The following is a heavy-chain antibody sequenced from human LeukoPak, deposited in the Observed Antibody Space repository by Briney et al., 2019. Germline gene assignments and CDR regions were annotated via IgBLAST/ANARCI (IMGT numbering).Heavy chain of an antibody. CDR2: INHSGST. CDR1: GGSFSGYY. D-gene: IGHD2-21*02. V-gene: IGHV4-34*01. Sequence: SETLSLTCAVYGGSFSGYYWSWIRQPPGKGLEWIGEINHSGSTNYNPSLKSRVTISVDTSKNQFSLKLSSVTAADTAVYYCARGVTEHDYWGQGTLVTVSS. J-gene: IGHJ4*02. CDR3: ARGVTEHDY.